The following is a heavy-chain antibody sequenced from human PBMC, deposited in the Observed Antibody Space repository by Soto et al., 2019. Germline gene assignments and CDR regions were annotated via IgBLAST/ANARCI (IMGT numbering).Heavy chain of an antibody. CDR2: IYSSGST. Sequence: PSETLSLTCNVSGGSIRSGDYYWSRIRQPQVKGLEWIGYIYSSGSTYYNPSLKSRVTISVDTSKNQFSLKLSSVTAAGTDVYYCARLVRMVYANEAWFDPWGQGTLVTV. CDR3: ARLVRMVYANEAWFDP. CDR1: GGSIRSGDYY. D-gene: IGHD2-8*01. J-gene: IGHJ5*02. V-gene: IGHV4-30-4*01.